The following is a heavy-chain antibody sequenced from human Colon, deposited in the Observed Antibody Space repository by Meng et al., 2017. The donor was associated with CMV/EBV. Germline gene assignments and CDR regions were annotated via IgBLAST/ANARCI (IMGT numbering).Heavy chain of an antibody. CDR1: GGSFIPYY. V-gene: IGHV4-34*01. J-gene: IGHJ4*02. Sequence: QGHLQQWGAGLLKPSETLSLTCALYGGSFIPYYWSWIRQSPGKGLEWIAEIDHTGSTNYNPSLKSRVTISIDTSNSHFSLNLTSATAADTAVYYCARGGGTPIRGVLPFDFWGQGTLVTVSS. CDR3: ARGGGTPIRGVLPFDF. D-gene: IGHD3-10*01. CDR2: IDHTGST.